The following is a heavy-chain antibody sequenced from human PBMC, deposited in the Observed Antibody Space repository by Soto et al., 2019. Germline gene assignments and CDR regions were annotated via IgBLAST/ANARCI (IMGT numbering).Heavy chain of an antibody. CDR2: IYTSGST. Sequence: PSETLSLTCTVSGGSISSYYWSWIRQPAGKGLEWIGRIYTSGSTNYNPSLKSRVTMSVDTSKNQFSLKPSSVTAADTAVYYCASLSSGWYHLYGMDVWGQGTTVTVSS. V-gene: IGHV4-4*07. J-gene: IGHJ6*02. CDR1: GGSISSYY. D-gene: IGHD6-19*01. CDR3: ASLSSGWYHLYGMDV.